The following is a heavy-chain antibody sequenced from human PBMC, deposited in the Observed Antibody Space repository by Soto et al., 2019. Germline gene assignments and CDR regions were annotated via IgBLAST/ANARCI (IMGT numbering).Heavy chain of an antibody. CDR1: VASISSLSSY. J-gene: IGHJ4*02. D-gene: IGHD3-9*01. CDR3: ARHYDILTGYYDPTYFDY. Sequence: PSVTMSLTCPVTVASISSLSSYWGFVRQPPVKGLEWIGSIYYSGSTYYNPSLKSRVTISVDTSKNQFSLKLSSVTAADTAVYYCARHYDILTGYYDPTYFDYWGQG. CDR2: IYYSGST. V-gene: IGHV4-39*01.